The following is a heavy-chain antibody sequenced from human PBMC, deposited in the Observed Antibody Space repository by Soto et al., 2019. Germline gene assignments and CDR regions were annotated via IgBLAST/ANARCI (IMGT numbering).Heavy chain of an antibody. CDR1: GFTFDDYA. CDR3: AKEGIAAAGYMDV. J-gene: IGHJ6*03. CDR2: FSWNSGSI. Sequence: GGSLRLSCAASGFTFDDYAMHWVRQAPGKGLEWVLGFSWNSGSIGYADSVKGRFTISRDNAKNSLYLQMNSLRAEDTALYYCAKEGIAAAGYMDVWGKGTTVTVSS. D-gene: IGHD6-13*01. V-gene: IGHV3-9*01.